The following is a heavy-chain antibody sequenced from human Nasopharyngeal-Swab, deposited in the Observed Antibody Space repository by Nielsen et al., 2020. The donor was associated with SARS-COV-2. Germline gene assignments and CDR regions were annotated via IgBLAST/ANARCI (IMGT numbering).Heavy chain of an antibody. D-gene: IGHD6-19*01. Sequence: GGSLRLSCAASGFAFDDYAMHWVRQAPGKGLEWVSGISWNSGSIGYADSVKGRFTISRENAKNSLYLQMNSLRAEDTALYYCAKAAGSGWYFFDYWGQGTLVTVSS. CDR2: ISWNSGSI. V-gene: IGHV3-9*01. CDR1: GFAFDDYA. J-gene: IGHJ4*02. CDR3: AKAAGSGWYFFDY.